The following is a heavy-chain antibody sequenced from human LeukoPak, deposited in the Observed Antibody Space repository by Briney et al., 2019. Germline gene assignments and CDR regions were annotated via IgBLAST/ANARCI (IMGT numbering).Heavy chain of an antibody. D-gene: IGHD3-22*01. CDR1: GFTFSSYG. V-gene: IGHV3-30*02. J-gene: IGHJ4*02. CDR2: IRYDGSNK. CDR3: AKDPTHYRVWDDYDSSVMSH. Sequence: PGGSLRLSCAASGFTFSSYGMHWVRQAPGKGLEWVAFIRYDGSNKYHADSVKGRFTISRDNSKNTLYLQMNSLRAEDTAVYYCAKDPTHYRVWDDYDSSVMSHWGQGTQVTVSS.